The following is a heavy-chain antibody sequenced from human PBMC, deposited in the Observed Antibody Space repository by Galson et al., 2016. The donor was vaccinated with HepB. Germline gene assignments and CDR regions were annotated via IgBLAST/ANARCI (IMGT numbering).Heavy chain of an antibody. Sequence: SLRLSCAASGFTFSSYSMNWVRQAPGKGLEWVSYISSSSSTIYYADSVKGRFTISRDNAKNSLYLQVNSLRDEDTAVYYCARGTYYYYYGMDVWGQGTTVTVSS. J-gene: IGHJ6*02. CDR1: GFTFSSYS. D-gene: IGHD1-1*01. CDR3: ARGTYYYYYGMDV. V-gene: IGHV3-48*02. CDR2: ISSSSSTI.